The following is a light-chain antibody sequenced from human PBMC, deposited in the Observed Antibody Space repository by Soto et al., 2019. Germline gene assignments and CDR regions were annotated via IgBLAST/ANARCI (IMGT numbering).Light chain of an antibody. V-gene: IGKV3D-20*01. CDR2: DAS. CDR3: QQYGSSPPIT. J-gene: IGKJ5*01. CDR1: QSVSSSY. Sequence: EIVLTQSPATLSLSPGERATLSCGASQSVSSSYIARYQQKPGLAPRLLIYDASSRATGIPDRFSGSGSGTDFTLTISRLEPEDFAVYYCQQYGSSPPITFGQGTRLEIK.